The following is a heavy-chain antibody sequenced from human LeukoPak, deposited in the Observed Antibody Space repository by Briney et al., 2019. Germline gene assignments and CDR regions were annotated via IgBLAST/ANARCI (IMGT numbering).Heavy chain of an antibody. J-gene: IGHJ4*02. Sequence: SVKVSCKASGGTFSSYAISWVRQAPGQGLEWMGGIIPIFGRANYAQKFQGRVTITADESTSTAYMELSSLRSEDTAVYYCARDIRSGYSGYDEGSVWGQGTLVTVSS. D-gene: IGHD5-12*01. CDR1: GGTFSSYA. CDR2: IIPIFGRA. V-gene: IGHV1-69*13. CDR3: ARDIRSGYSGYDEGSV.